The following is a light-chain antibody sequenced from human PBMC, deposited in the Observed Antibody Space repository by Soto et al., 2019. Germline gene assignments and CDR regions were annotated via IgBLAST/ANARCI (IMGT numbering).Light chain of an antibody. CDR2: DVS. CDR3: SSYTSSSFYV. J-gene: IGLJ1*01. Sequence: QSALTQPASVSRSPGQSITISCTGTSSDVGGYNYVSWYQQHPGKAPKLMIYDVSNRPSGVSNRFSGSKSGNTASLTISGLQAEDESDYYCSSYTSSSFYVFGTGTKLTFL. CDR1: SSDVGGYNY. V-gene: IGLV2-14*01.